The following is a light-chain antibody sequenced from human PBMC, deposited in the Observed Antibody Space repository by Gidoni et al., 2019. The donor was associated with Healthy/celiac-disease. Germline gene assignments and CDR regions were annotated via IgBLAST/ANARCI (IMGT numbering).Light chain of an antibody. CDR2: GAS. J-gene: IGKJ4*01. CDR3: QQYGSSPPTT. CDR1: PSVSSSY. V-gene: IGKV3-20*01. Sequence: EIVLTQSPGTLSLSPGERATLSCRASPSVSSSYLAWYQQKPGQAPRLLIYGASSRATGIPDRISGSGSGTDFTLTISRLEPEEFAVYYCQQYGSSPPTTFGGGTKVEIK.